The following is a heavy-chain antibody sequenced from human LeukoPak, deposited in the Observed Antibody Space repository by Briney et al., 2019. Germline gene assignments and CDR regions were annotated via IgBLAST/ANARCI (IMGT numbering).Heavy chain of an antibody. D-gene: IGHD1-7*01. CDR2: IYYSGST. CDR3: ARSMYNWNYVFVY. CDR1: GGSFSSYY. Sequence: PSETLSLTCTVSGGSFSSYYWSWIRQPAGKGLEWIGSIYYSGSTYYNPSLKSRVTISVDTSKNQFSLELSSVTAADTAVYYCARSMYNWNYVFVYWGQGTLVTVSS. V-gene: IGHV4-4*07. J-gene: IGHJ4*02.